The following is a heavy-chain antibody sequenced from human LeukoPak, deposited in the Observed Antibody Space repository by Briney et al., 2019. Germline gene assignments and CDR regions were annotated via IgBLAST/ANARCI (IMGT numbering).Heavy chain of an antibody. CDR1: GFTFSSHW. CDR3: AKDERSLWSGYLDS. D-gene: IGHD3-3*01. Sequence: PGGSLRLSCAASGFTFSSHWMSWVRQAPGKGLEWVANIKQDGSEKYYVDSVKGRFTISRDNSKNTLYLQMNSLRAEDTAVYYCAKDERSLWSGYLDSWGQGTLVTVSS. J-gene: IGHJ5*01. V-gene: IGHV3-7*03. CDR2: IKQDGSEK.